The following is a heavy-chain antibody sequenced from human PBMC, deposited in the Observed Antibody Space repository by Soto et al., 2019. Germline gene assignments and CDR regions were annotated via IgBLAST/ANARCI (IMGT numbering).Heavy chain of an antibody. CDR2: ISSNGGTT. Sequence: EVQLAESGGNMVQPGGSLRLSCVASGFTFNNYDMHWVRQAPGKGLEYVSSISSNGGTTYYGNSVKGRFTISRDNSKNTLYLQMVSLRPEDMAVYYCVRRVSGNYDYWGQGTLVTVSS. CDR3: VRRVSGNYDY. J-gene: IGHJ4*02. V-gene: IGHV3-64*01. D-gene: IGHD1-7*01. CDR1: GFTFNNYD.